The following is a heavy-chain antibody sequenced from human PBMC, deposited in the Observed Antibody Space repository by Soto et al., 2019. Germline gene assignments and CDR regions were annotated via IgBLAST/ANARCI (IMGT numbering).Heavy chain of an antibody. J-gene: IGHJ4*02. Sequence: GGSLRLSCAASGFTFSSDAMSWVRQAPGKGLEWVSAISGSGGSTYYADSVKGRFTISRDNSKNTLYLQMNSLRAEDTAVYYCAKDHIRFLEWLLLTQFDYWGQGTLVTVSS. CDR3: AKDHIRFLEWLLLTQFDY. CDR2: ISGSGGST. D-gene: IGHD3-3*01. CDR1: GFTFSSDA. V-gene: IGHV3-23*01.